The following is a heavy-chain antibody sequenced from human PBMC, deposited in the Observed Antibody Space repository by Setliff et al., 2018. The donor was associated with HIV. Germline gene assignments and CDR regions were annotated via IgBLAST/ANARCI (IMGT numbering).Heavy chain of an antibody. CDR1: GGSFSGYY. Sequence: SETLSLTCAVYGGSFSGYYWSWIRQPPGKGLEWIGEINHSGRTTYNPSLKSRVITSVDTSKNQFSLKLTSVTAADTAVYYCARDLPPYYWGQGTLVTVSS. V-gene: IGHV4-34*01. CDR3: ARDLPPYY. CDR2: INHSGRT. J-gene: IGHJ4*02.